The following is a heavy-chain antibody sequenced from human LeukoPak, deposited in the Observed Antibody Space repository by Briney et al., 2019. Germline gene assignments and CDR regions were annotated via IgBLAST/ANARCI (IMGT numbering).Heavy chain of an antibody. J-gene: IGHJ4*02. Sequence: VESLKISCRGSGYKFTNYWIAWVRQMPGKGLEWMGIVYPADSDTRYSPSFQGQVTMSADKSISTAYLQWNSLKASDTAMYYCARQDIASRPPDAYWGQGTLVTVSS. D-gene: IGHD6-6*01. CDR1: GYKFTNYW. CDR3: ARQDIASRPPDAY. V-gene: IGHV5-51*01. CDR2: VYPADSDT.